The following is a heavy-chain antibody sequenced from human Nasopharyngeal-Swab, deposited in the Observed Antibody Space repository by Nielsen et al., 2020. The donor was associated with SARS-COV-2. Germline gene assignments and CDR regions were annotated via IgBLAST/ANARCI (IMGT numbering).Heavy chain of an antibody. CDR1: GGSISSGSYY. CDR2: IYTSGST. J-gene: IGHJ6*02. Sequence: SETLSLTCTVSGGSISSGSYYWSWIRQPAGKGLEWIGRIYTSGSTNYNPSLKSRVTISVDTSKNQFSLKPSSVTAADTAVYYCARDWWGGGMDVWGQGTTVTVSS. V-gene: IGHV4-61*02. D-gene: IGHD2-15*01. CDR3: ARDWWGGGMDV.